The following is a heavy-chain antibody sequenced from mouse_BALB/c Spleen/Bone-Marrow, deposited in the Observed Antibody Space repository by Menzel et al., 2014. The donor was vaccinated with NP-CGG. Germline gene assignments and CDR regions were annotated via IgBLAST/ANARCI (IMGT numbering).Heavy chain of an antibody. D-gene: IGHD1-1*01. CDR2: IYPSDSYI. CDR3: TRYGNSHYYAIDY. V-gene: IGHV1-69*02. J-gene: IGHJ4*01. Sequence: QVQLQQSGAELVRPGASLKLSCRASGYTFTSYWINWVKQRPGQGLEWIGNIYPSDSYINYNQRFKDKATLTVDKSSSTAYMQLSSPTSEDSVVYYCTRYGNSHYYAIDYWGQGTSVTVSS. CDR1: GYTFTSYW.